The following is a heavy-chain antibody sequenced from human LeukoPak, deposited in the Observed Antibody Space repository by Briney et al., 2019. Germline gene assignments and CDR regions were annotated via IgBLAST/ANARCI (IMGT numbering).Heavy chain of an antibody. CDR1: GFTFSRYW. J-gene: IGHJ3*01. V-gene: IGHV3-7*01. D-gene: IGHD2-2*01. Sequence: PGGSLRLSCAASGFTFSRYWMSWVRQAPGEGLEWVANIKQDGSEKYYVDSVKGRFTISRDNAKNSMYLQMNSLRAEDTAVYYCARETMGADIVVVPTPFDAFDLWGQGTMVTVSS. CDR2: IKQDGSEK. CDR3: ARETMGADIVVVPTPFDAFDL.